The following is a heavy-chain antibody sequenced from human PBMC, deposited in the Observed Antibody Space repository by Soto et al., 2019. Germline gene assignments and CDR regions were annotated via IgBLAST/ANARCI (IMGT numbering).Heavy chain of an antibody. D-gene: IGHD3-9*01. Sequence: PSETLSLTCTVSGGSISSYYWSWIRQPPGKGLEWIGYIYYSGSTNYNPSLKSRVTISVDTSKNQFSLKLSSVTAADTAVYYCARTYYDILTGYYNYYYYYGMDVWGQGTTLTVSS. V-gene: IGHV4-59*01. CDR2: IYYSGST. CDR1: GGSISSYY. J-gene: IGHJ6*02. CDR3: ARTYYDILTGYYNYYYYYGMDV.